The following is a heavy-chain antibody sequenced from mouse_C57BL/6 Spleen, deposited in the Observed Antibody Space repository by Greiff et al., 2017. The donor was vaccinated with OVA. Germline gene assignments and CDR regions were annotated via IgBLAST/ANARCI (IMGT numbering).Heavy chain of an antibody. CDR1: GFTFSDYG. V-gene: IGHV5-17*01. CDR3: ARGATGVANYAMEY. CDR2: ISSGSSTI. J-gene: IGHJ4*01. D-gene: IGHD1-1*01. Sequence: EVKLMESGGGLVKPGGSLKLSCAASGFTFSDYGMHWVRQAPEKGLEWVAYISSGSSTIYYADTVKGRFTISRDNAKNTLFLQMTSLRSEDTAMYYCARGATGVANYAMEYWGQGTSVTVSS.